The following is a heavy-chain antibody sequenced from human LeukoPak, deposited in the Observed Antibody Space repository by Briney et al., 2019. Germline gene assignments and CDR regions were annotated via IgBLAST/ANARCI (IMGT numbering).Heavy chain of an antibody. CDR3: ARGGVDWTFDY. CDR2: IYYSGST. CDR1: GGSISSYY. Sequence: SETLSLTCTVSGGSISSYYWSWIRQPPGKGLEWIGYIYYSGSTNYNPSLKSRVTMSVDTSKNQFSLNLSSVTAADTAVYYCARGGVDWTFDYWGQGTLVTVSS. J-gene: IGHJ4*02. V-gene: IGHV4-59*12. D-gene: IGHD3-9*01.